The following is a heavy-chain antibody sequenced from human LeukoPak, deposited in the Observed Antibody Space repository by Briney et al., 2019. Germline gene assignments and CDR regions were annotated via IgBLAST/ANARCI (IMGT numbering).Heavy chain of an antibody. Sequence: SETLSLTCTVSGSSIIGYDWSWIRQPPGKGLEWIGYISYTGSTKFSPPLKSRLAMSVDTSSNQFSLHLSSVTAADTAVYYCAGTWHYDSSDYFPFDNWGQGTLVTVSS. CDR3: AGTWHYDSSDYFPFDN. CDR1: GSSIIGYD. CDR2: ISYTGST. V-gene: IGHV4-59*08. D-gene: IGHD3-22*01. J-gene: IGHJ4*02.